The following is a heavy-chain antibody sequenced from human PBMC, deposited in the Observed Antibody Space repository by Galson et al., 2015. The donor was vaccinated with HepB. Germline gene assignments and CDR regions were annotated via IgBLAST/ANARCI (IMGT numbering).Heavy chain of an antibody. D-gene: IGHD2-21*02. CDR1: GFIFDDYG. CDR3: ARGGGGDWSDWFDP. CDR2: INWSGIST. J-gene: IGHJ5*02. V-gene: IGHV3-20*04. Sequence: SLRLPCAASGFIFDDYGMNWVRQAPGKGLEWVSGINWSGISTDYADSVKGRFTISRDNGKSSLYLQMNSLRAEDTALYYCARGGGGDWSDWFDPWGQGTLVTVSS.